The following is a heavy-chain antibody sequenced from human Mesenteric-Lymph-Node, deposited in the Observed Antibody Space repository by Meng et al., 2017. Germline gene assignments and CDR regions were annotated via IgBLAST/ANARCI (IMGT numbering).Heavy chain of an antibody. CDR3: AKEFSQTVTTGTFDY. D-gene: IGHD4-17*01. CDR2: ISYDGSNK. CDR1: GFTFSSYA. Sequence: GESLKISCAASGFTFSSYAMHWVRQAPGKGLEWVAVISYDGSNKYYADSVKGRFTISRDNAKNSLYLQMNSLRAEDTALYYCAKEFSQTVTTGTFDYWGQGTLVTVSS. V-gene: IGHV3-30*04. J-gene: IGHJ4*02.